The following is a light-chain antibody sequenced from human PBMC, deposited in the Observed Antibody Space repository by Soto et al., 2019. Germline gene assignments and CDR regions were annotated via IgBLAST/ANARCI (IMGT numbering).Light chain of an antibody. CDR2: KSS. Sequence: DIQMTQSPSTLSASEGDRVTISCRASQSVSIWLAWYQQKPGRAPKLLIYKSSILESGVPSRFSGSGSGTEFTLTISSLQPDDFATYYCQHIDTFRLTFGGGTKVDIK. CDR1: QSVSIW. CDR3: QHIDTFRLT. J-gene: IGKJ4*01. V-gene: IGKV1-5*03.